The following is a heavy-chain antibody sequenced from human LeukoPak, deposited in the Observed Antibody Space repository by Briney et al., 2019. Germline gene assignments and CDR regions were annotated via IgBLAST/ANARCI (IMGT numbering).Heavy chain of an antibody. CDR3: ARLPDY. J-gene: IGHJ4*02. V-gene: IGHV1-69*04. Sequence: ASVKVSCKASGGTFSNFAFSWVRQAPGQGLEWLGRIIPMFGIANYAQKFQGRVTITADKSTSTAYIELSSLRSEDTAVYYCARLPDYWGQGTLVTVSS. D-gene: IGHD4-17*01. CDR1: GGTFSNFA. CDR2: IIPMFGIA.